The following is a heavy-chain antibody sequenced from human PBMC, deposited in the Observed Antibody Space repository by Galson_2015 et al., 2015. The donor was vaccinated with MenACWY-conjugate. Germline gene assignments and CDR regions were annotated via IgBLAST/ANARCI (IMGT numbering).Heavy chain of an antibody. D-gene: IGHD3-10*01. V-gene: IGHV2-5*02. J-gene: IGHJ3*02. CDR2: LYWDDEE. CDR1: GFSFRTSGVG. Sequence: PALVKPTQTLTLTCSFSGFSFRTSGVGVGWIRQPPGKALEWLALLYWDDEERYSPSLKSRPTITKDTSKNQVALTMTSVGPVDTATYYCARQFHSGSGSYYKGAFDIWAKGQWSSSLQ. CDR3: ARQFHSGSGSYYKGAFDI.